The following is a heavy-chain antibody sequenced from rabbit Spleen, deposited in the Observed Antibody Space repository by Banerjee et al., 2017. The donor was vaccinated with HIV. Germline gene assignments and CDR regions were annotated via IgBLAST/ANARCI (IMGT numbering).Heavy chain of an antibody. Sequence: QEQLVESGGGLVQPEGSLTLTCTASGFSFSSGYDMCWVRQAPGKGLEWVACAYAGSSDSTYSATWAKGRFTISKTSSTTVTLQMTSLTAADTATYFCARDAGTSFSTYGMDLWGQGTLVTVS. CDR2: AYAGSSDST. CDR3: ARDAGTSFSTYGMDL. D-gene: IGHD8-1*01. J-gene: IGHJ6*01. V-gene: IGHV1S45*01. CDR1: GFSFSSGYD.